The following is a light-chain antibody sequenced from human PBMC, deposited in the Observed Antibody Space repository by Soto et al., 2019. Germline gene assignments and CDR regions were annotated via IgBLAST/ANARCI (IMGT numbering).Light chain of an antibody. Sequence: DIKMTQSPSTLSASVGDRVTITCRASQSISSWLAWYQQKPGKAPKLLIYHASSLESGVPSRFSGSGSGTEFTLTISSLQPYDFATYYCQQYNSYSPTFGQGTKLEIK. CDR1: QSISSW. CDR2: HAS. V-gene: IGKV1-5*01. J-gene: IGKJ2*01. CDR3: QQYNSYSPT.